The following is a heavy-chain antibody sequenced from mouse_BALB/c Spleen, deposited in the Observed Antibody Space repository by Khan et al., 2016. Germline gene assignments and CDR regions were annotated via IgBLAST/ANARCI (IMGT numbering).Heavy chain of an antibody. CDR3: TREGSGSYFDY. J-gene: IGHJ2*01. CDR1: GFTFSNYW. D-gene: IGHD1-3*01. V-gene: IGHV6-6*02. CDR2: IRLKSNNNAT. Sequence: EVKLEVSGGGLVQPGGSMKLSCVAAGFTFSNYWMNWVRQSPEKGLEWVAEIRLKSNNNATHYAESVTGRFTISRNDSKSSVYLQMNNLRPEDTGMSFCTREGSGSYFDYWGQGTTLTVSS.